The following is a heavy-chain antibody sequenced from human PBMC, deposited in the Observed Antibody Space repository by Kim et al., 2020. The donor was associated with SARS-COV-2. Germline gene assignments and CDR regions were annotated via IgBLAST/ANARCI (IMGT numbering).Heavy chain of an antibody. CDR3: AKFLYGEKAAAGNRRGYYYGMDV. V-gene: IGHV3-30*18. CDR2: ISYDGSNK. J-gene: IGHJ6*02. Sequence: GGSLRLSCAASGFTFSSYGMHWVRQAPGKGLEWVAVISYDGSNKYYADSVKGRFTISRDNSKNTLYLQMNSLRAEDTAVYYCAKFLYGEKAAAGNRRGYYYGMDVWGQGTTVTVSS. CDR1: GFTFSSYG. D-gene: IGHD6-13*01.